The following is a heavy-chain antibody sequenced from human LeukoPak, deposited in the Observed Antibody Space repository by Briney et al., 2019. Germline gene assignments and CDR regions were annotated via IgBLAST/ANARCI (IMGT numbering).Heavy chain of an antibody. J-gene: IGHJ5*02. Sequence: PSQTLSLTCTVSGGPISSGDYYWNWIRQHPGKGLEWIGYISYSGSTYYNPSLKSRVTISVDTSKNQFSLKLSSVTAADTAVYYCARDSYYYGSGSRINWFDPWGQGTLVTVSS. CDR1: GGPISSGDYY. CDR3: ARDSYYYGSGSRINWFDP. CDR2: ISYSGST. V-gene: IGHV4-31*03. D-gene: IGHD3-10*01.